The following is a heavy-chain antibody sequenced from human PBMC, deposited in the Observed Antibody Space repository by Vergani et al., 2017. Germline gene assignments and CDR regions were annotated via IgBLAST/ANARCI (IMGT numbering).Heavy chain of an antibody. J-gene: IGHJ4*02. CDR2: ISSSSSTI. V-gene: IGHV3-48*04. D-gene: IGHD2-2*01. Sequence: EVQLVESGGGLVQPGGSLRLSCAAPGSTSSSYSMNWARQAPGKGLEWVSYISSSSSTIYYADSVKGRFTISRDNAKKSLYLQMNSLRAEDTAVYYCASTLGYCSSTSCYDYWGQGTLVTVSS. CDR1: GSTSSSYS. CDR3: ASTLGYCSSTSCYDY.